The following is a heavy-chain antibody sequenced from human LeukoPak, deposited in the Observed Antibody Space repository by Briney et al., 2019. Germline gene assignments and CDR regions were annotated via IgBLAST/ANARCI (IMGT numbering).Heavy chain of an antibody. Sequence: GASVKVSCKASGYTFTNYAIHWVRQAPGQGLEWMGGIIPIFGTANYAQKFQGRVTITADESTSTAYMELSSLRSEDTAVYYCARVSGGNHDAFDIWGQGTMVTVSS. CDR1: GYTFTNYA. CDR3: ARVSGGNHDAFDI. J-gene: IGHJ3*02. D-gene: IGHD4-23*01. V-gene: IGHV1-69*13. CDR2: IIPIFGTA.